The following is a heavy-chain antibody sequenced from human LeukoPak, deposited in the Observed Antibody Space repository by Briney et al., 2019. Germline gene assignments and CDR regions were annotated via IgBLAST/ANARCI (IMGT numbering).Heavy chain of an antibody. V-gene: IGHV3-23*01. CDR3: AKDQSPTTTVTPFDY. CDR1: GFTFKSFA. D-gene: IGHD4-17*01. CDR2: ISGGGYNT. Sequence: GGSLRLSCAASGFTFKSFAISWVRQAPGKGLGWVSIISGGGYNTQYADSVKGRFTIARDNSNNTLYLQMNSLRAEDTALYYCAKDQSPTTTVTPFDYWGQGTLVTVSS. J-gene: IGHJ4*02.